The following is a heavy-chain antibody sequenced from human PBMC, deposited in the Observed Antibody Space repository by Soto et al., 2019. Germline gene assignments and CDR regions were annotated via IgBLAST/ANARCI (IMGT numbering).Heavy chain of an antibody. Sequence: ESVGGVVQPGRSLRLSCAASGFIFSTYGMHWVRQAPGKGLEWLSVISYDGNNKYYADSVKGRFTISRDNSKNTLWLQMDSLRTEDTAVYYCAKDLLLTTITTVGDWGQGTLVTVSS. J-gene: IGHJ4*02. CDR3: AKDLLLTTITTVGD. CDR1: GFIFSTYG. CDR2: ISYDGNNK. D-gene: IGHD4-17*01. V-gene: IGHV3-30*18.